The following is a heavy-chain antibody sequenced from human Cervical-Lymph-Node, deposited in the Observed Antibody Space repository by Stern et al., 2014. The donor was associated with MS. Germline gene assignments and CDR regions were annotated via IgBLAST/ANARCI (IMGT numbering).Heavy chain of an antibody. D-gene: IGHD6-19*01. CDR2: IFYTGST. CDR1: GGSIGRSSYY. CDR3: ARRAGVFDS. Sequence: VQLVESGPGLVKPSETLSPTCTVSGGSIGRSSYYWGWIRQPPGKGLEWIGNIFYTGSTFYDPSLKSRVTISVDTSNNHFSLRLNSVTAADTAVYYCARRAGVFDSWGQGTLVTVSP. V-gene: IGHV4-39*01. J-gene: IGHJ4*02.